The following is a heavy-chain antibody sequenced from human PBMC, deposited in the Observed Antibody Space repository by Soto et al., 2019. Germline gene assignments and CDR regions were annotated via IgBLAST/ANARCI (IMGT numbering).Heavy chain of an antibody. J-gene: IGHJ4*02. CDR1: GFTFSSCN. CDR2: IDSSSDYI. CDR3: EGRYTYGYNYDFDY. V-gene: IGHV3-21*01. Sequence: GGSLRLSCAASGFTFSSCNMNWVRQAPGGGLEWVSSIDSSSDYIYYADSVKGRFTISRDNARNSLYLQMDRLRAEDTAVYYCEGRYTYGYNYDFDYWGPGTLVTVSS. D-gene: IGHD5-18*01.